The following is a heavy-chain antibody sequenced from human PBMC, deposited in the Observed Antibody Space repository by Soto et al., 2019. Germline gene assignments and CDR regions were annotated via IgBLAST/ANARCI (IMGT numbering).Heavy chain of an antibody. Sequence: SQTLSLTCAISGDSVSSNSAAWNWIRQSPSRGLEWLGRTYYRSKWYNDYAVSVKSRITINPDTSKNQFSLQLNSVTPEDTAVYYCARGAICEHTRGGSYYYFDYWGQGTLVTVSS. CDR2: TYYRSKWYN. V-gene: IGHV6-1*01. CDR3: ARGAICEHTRGGSYYYFDY. J-gene: IGHJ4*02. CDR1: GDSVSSNSAA. D-gene: IGHD1-26*01.